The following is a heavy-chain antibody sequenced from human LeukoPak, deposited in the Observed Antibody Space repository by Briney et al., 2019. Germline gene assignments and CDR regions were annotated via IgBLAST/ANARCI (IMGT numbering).Heavy chain of an antibody. D-gene: IGHD3-22*01. V-gene: IGHV3-11*01. J-gene: IGHJ3*02. CDR2: ISSSGSTI. CDR3: AWWYYYDSSGYPNDAFDI. CDR1: GFTFSDYY. Sequence: KPGGSLRLSCAASGFTFSDYYMSWIRQAPGKGLEWVSYISSSGSTIYYADSVKGRFTISRDNAKNSLYLQMNSLRAEDTAVYYCAWWYYYDSSGYPNDAFDIWGQGTVVTVSS.